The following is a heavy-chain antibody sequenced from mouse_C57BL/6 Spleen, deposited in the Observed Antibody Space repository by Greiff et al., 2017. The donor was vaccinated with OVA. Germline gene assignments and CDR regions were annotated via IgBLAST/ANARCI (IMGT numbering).Heavy chain of an antibody. CDR2: ISYDGSN. Sequence: DVQLQESGPGLVKPSQSLSLTCSVPGYSITSGYYWNWIRQFPGNKLEWMGYISYDGSNNYNPSLKNRISITRDTSKNQFFLKLNSVTTEDTATYYCAREELDGYYYAMDYWGQGTSVTVSS. CDR1: GYSITSGYY. J-gene: IGHJ4*01. V-gene: IGHV3-6*01. CDR3: AREELDGYYYAMDY. D-gene: IGHD2-3*01.